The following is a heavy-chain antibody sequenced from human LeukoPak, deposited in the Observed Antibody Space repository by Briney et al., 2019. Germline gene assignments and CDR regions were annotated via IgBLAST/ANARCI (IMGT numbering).Heavy chain of an antibody. D-gene: IGHD3-10*02. CDR1: GFTFSNHG. J-gene: IGHJ6*04. Sequence: GGSLRLSCAASGFTFSNHGMNWVRQAPGKGLEWVSGISPSGDITYYADSVKGRFTISRDNSKNTVYLQMNSLRAEDTAVYYCAELGITMIGGVWGKGTTVTISS. CDR3: AELGITMIGGV. V-gene: IGHV3-23*01. CDR2: ISPSGDIT.